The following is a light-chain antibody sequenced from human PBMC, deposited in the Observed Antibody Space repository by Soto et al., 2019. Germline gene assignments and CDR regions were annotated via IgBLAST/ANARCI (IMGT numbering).Light chain of an antibody. CDR3: QQYDNLLPIT. V-gene: IGKV1-33*01. Sequence: IQMTQSPSSLSASVGDRVTITCQASQDIAKNLNWYQQKPGKAPKLLIYDASSLQTGVPSRFSGSVSATHFTFTSGSLQSEEIATYYCQQYDNLLPITFGQGTRLEIK. CDR2: DAS. J-gene: IGKJ5*01. CDR1: QDIAKN.